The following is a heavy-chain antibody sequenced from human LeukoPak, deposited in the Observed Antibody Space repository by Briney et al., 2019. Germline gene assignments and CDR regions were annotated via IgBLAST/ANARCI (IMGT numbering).Heavy chain of an antibody. CDR1: GYTFTSYY. V-gene: IGHV1-46*01. CDR3: ARIWYSSGWYHHAFDI. Sequence: ASVKVSCKASGYTFTSYYIHWVRQAPGQGLEWMGIINPSGGSTKYAQNFQSRVTLTRDTSTSIVYMELSSLRSEDTAVYYCARIWYSSGWYHHAFDIWGQGTMVTVSS. J-gene: IGHJ3*02. D-gene: IGHD6-19*01. CDR2: INPSGGST.